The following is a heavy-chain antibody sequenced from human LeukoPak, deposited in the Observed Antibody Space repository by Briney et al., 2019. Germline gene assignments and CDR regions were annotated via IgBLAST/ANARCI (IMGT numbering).Heavy chain of an antibody. CDR1: GFTFGSYA. J-gene: IGHJ4*02. D-gene: IGHD3-22*01. CDR3: AVMHRYYDGSGYWVQ. V-gene: IGHV3-23*01. Sequence: GGSLRLSCAASGFTFGSYAMSWVRQAPGKGLEWVSGISTSGGTTSYAESVKGRFTVSRDNPRNTLYIEMNSLRDEDTAVYYCAVMHRYYDGSGYWVQWGQGTLVTVSS. CDR2: ISTSGGTT.